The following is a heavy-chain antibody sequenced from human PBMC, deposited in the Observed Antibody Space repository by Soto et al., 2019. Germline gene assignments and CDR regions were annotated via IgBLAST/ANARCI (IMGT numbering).Heavy chain of an antibody. CDR3: ARDPGLMVYAAYYYYYGMDV. CDR1: GGTFSSYA. D-gene: IGHD2-8*01. CDR2: IIPIFGTA. Sequence: SVKVSFKASGGTFSSYAISWLRQAPGQGLEWMGGIIPIFGTANYAQKFQGRVTITADESTSTAYMELSSLRSEDTAVYYCARDPGLMVYAAYYYYYGMDVWGQGTTVTVSS. V-gene: IGHV1-69*13. J-gene: IGHJ6*02.